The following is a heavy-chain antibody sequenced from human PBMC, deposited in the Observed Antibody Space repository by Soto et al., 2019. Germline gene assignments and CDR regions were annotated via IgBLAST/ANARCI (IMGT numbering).Heavy chain of an antibody. CDR3: AIVRVTDSPLDH. J-gene: IGHJ4*02. V-gene: IGHV3-30*03. D-gene: IGHD2-21*02. CDR2: LAYDGSQK. Sequence: QVHLVASGGGVIQPGTSLTLTCTDSGFTFRSSGMHWVRQAPGKGLEWLAFLAYDGSQKFYADSVKGRFSISRDNTKNTLYLQRSSLTAEDTAIYDCAIVRVTDSPLDHWGPGTLVTVSS. CDR1: GFTFRSSG.